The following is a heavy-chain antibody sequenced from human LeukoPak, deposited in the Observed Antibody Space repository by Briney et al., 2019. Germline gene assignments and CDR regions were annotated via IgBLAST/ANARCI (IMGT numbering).Heavy chain of an antibody. Sequence: SVKVSCKASGGTFSSYAISWVRQAPGQGLEWMGRIIPILGITNYAQKFQGRVTLTADKSTSTAYMELSSLRSKAATVCYCASTVTTQLINLYYFDYWGQGTLVTVSS. CDR1: GGTFSSYA. J-gene: IGHJ4*02. CDR3: ASTVTTQLINLYYFDY. V-gene: IGHV1-69*04. D-gene: IGHD4-17*01. CDR2: IIPILGIT.